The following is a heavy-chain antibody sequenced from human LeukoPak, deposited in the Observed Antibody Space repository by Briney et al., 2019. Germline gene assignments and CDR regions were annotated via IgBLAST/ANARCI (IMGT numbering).Heavy chain of an antibody. Sequence: SGPTLVKPTQTLTLTCTFSGFSLSTSGVGVGWIRQPPGKALEWLALIYWSDDKRYSPSLKSRLTITKDTSKNQVVLTMTNMVPVDTATYYCVHREGATLYGYWGQGTLVTVSS. CDR1: GFSLSTSGVG. D-gene: IGHD1-26*01. CDR3: VHREGATLYGY. CDR2: IYWSDDK. V-gene: IGHV2-5*01. J-gene: IGHJ4*02.